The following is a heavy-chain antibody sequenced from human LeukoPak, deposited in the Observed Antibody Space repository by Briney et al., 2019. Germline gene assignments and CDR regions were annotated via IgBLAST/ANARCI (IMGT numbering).Heavy chain of an antibody. CDR3: ARLRGGSY. CDR2: IGQDGGEK. J-gene: IGHJ4*02. Sequence: GGSLRLSCPASGFTFSNYWMTWLRQAPGKGLEWVANIGQDGGEKYYVDSVKGRFTISRDNTKDSLYLQMNSLGAEDTALYYWARLRGGSYWGRGTLVTVSS. V-gene: IGHV3-7*01. CDR1: GFTFSNYW. D-gene: IGHD2-15*01.